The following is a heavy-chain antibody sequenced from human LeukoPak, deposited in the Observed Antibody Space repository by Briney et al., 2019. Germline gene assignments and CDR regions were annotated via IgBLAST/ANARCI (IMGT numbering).Heavy chain of an antibody. CDR1: GYTFTSYG. J-gene: IGHJ5*02. D-gene: IGHD3-22*01. Sequence: ASVKVSFKASGYTFTSYGISWVRPAPGQGPGWMGWISAYNGNTNYAQKLQGRVTMTTETSTSTAYRERRSLRSDDTAVYYCARDLTMKSDWFDPWGQGTLVTVSS. CDR2: ISAYNGNT. V-gene: IGHV1-18*01. CDR3: ARDLTMKSDWFDP.